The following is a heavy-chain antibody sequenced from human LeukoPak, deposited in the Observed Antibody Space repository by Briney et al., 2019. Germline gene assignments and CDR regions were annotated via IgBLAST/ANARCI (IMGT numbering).Heavy chain of an antibody. Sequence: PGGSLRLSCAASGFTFSSYAMSWVRQPPGKGLEWIGEINYSGSTNYNPSLKSRVTISVDTSKNQFSLKLSSVTAADTAVYYCARAVTMIVVVPEGANYYYYMDVCGKGTTVTVSS. CDR1: GFTFSSYA. CDR2: INYSGST. D-gene: IGHD3-22*01. J-gene: IGHJ6*03. V-gene: IGHV4-34*01. CDR3: ARAVTMIVVVPEGANYYYYMDV.